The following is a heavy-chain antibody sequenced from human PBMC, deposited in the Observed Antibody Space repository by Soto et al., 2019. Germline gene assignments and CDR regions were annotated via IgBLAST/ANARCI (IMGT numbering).Heavy chain of an antibody. CDR1: GFTFSNYW. CDR2: INTDGSTT. CDR3: ARDLTTLGTPGDDFDY. Sequence: EVQLVESGGGLVQPGGSLRLSCAASGFTFSNYWMHWVRQAPGKGLVWISRINTDGSTTSYADYVKGRFTISRDNAKNTLFLQMNSLRAEDTAVYYCARDLTTLGTPGDDFDYWGQGTLVTVSS. D-gene: IGHD4-4*01. V-gene: IGHV3-74*01. J-gene: IGHJ4*02.